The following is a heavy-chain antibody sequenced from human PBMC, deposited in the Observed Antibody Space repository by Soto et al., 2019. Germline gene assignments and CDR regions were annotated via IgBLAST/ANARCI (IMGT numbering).Heavy chain of an antibody. D-gene: IGHD6-19*01. Sequence: VQLVQSGAEVRKPGSSVKVSCQVSGVTFSTSTITWVRQAPGQGLEWMGSIIPILGTAKSTQKFQGRVTITADESASVAYMELSSLTYEDTAVYYCARAGFVSGWNEFSGMDVWGQGTTVTFSS. CDR3: ARAGFVSGWNEFSGMDV. CDR2: IIPILGTA. CDR1: GVTFSTST. J-gene: IGHJ6*02. V-gene: IGHV1-69*11.